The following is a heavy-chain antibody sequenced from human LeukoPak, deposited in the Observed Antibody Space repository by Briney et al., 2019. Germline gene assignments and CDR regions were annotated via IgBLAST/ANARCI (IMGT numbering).Heavy chain of an antibody. D-gene: IGHD3-3*01. V-gene: IGHV1-2*02. J-gene: IGHJ4*02. CDR2: INPNSGGT. CDR3: ARDTPLFTIFGVVQYYFDY. CDR1: GYTFTGYY. Sequence: GASVKVSCKASGYTFTGYYMHWVRQAPGQGLEWMGWINPNSGGTNYAQKFQGRVTMTRDTSISTAYMELSRLRSDDTAVYYCARDTPLFTIFGVVQYYFDYWGQGTLVTVSS.